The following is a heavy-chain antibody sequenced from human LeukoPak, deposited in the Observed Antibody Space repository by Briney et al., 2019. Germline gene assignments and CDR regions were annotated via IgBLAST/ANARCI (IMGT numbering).Heavy chain of an antibody. Sequence: GGSLRLSCAASGFTFSTYWMHWVRQAPGKGLVWVSLINSGGDDTRYADFVKGRFTISRDNAKNTLYLQMNSLRAEDTAVYYCARRIGYSSGHSAVYYFDYWGQGNLVTVSS. J-gene: IGHJ4*02. D-gene: IGHD6-19*01. CDR3: ARRIGYSSGHSAVYYFDY. V-gene: IGHV3-74*01. CDR2: INSGGDDT. CDR1: GFTFSTYW.